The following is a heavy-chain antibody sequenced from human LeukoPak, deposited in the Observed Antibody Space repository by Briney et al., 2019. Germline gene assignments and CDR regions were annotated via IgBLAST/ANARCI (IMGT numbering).Heavy chain of an antibody. CDR2: IYHSGST. Sequence: SQTLSLTCAVSGGSISSGGYSWSWIRQPPGKGLEWIGYIYHSGSTYYNPSLKSRVTISVDTSKNQFSLKLSSVTAADTAVYYCARGRGYCSSTSCYYYYYGMDVWGKGTTVTVSS. D-gene: IGHD2-2*01. CDR1: GGSISSGGYS. V-gene: IGHV4-30-2*01. CDR3: ARGRGYCSSTSCYYYYYGMDV. J-gene: IGHJ6*04.